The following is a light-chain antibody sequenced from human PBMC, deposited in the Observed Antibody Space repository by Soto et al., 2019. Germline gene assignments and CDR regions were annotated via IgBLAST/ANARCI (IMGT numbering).Light chain of an antibody. Sequence: QPVLTQPPSTSASLGAPVTLTCTLSSDYRNYEVDWYQQRPGKGPRFVMLVGTGGIVGSKGAGIPDRFTVLGSGPNRYLTIKNIQEEDEGDYYCGADPGGGSNFVWVFGGGTKVTVL. CDR1: SDYRNYE. CDR3: GADPGGGSNFVWV. V-gene: IGLV9-49*03. CDR2: VGTGGIVG. J-gene: IGLJ3*02.